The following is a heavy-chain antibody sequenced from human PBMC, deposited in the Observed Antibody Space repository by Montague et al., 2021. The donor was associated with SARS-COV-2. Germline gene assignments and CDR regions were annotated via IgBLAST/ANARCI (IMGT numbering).Heavy chain of an antibody. V-gene: IGHV3-23*01. Sequence: SLRLSCAASGFTFGSYAMSWVRQAPGKGLEWVSAISGSGSSAYYADSVKGWFTISRDNSKNTLYLQMNSLRAEDTAVYYCAKGDVDTAMAFEYWGQGTLVTVSS. J-gene: IGHJ4*02. CDR1: GFTFGSYA. D-gene: IGHD5-18*01. CDR2: ISGSGSSA. CDR3: AKGDVDTAMAFEY.